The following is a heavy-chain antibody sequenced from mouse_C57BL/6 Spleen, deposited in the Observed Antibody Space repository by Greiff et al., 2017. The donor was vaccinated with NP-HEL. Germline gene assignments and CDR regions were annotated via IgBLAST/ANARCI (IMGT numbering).Heavy chain of an antibody. D-gene: IGHD1-1*01. CDR1: GFSLTSYG. V-gene: IGHV2-2*01. CDR3: ARMYYYGSSYYWYFDV. CDR2: IWSGGST. Sequence: VKLMESGPGLVQPSQSLSITCTVSGFSLTSYGVHWVRQSPGKGLEWLGVIWSGGSTDYNAAFISRLSISKDNSKSQVFFKMNSLQADDTAIYYCARMYYYGSSYYWYFDVWGTGTTVTVSS. J-gene: IGHJ1*03.